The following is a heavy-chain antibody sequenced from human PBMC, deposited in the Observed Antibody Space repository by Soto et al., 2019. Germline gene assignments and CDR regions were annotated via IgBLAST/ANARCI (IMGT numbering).Heavy chain of an antibody. D-gene: IGHD2-15*01. CDR2: IYPGDSDT. CDR3: ASAILGYCSGGSCYPETFDY. J-gene: IGHJ4*02. CDR1: GYSFTSYW. V-gene: IGHV5-51*01. Sequence: RGESLKISCKGSGYSFTSYWIGWVRQMPGKGLEWMGIIYPGDSDTRYSPSFQGQVTISADKSISTAYLQWSSLKASDTAMYYCASAILGYCSGGSCYPETFDYWGQGTLVTVSS.